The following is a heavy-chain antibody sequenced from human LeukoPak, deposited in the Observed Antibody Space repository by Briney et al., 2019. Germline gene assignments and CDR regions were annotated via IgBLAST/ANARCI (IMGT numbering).Heavy chain of an antibody. CDR2: INPNSGGT. D-gene: IGHD4-11*01. V-gene: IGHV1-2*07. J-gene: IGHJ4*02. CDR3: ESGAATTGFDY. Sequence: ASVKVSCKAPGYTFTDYYMHGGRQAPGQGREWMGWINPNSGGTNYAHKFQGRSPKTTDTSMLTGYMELSMLRSVDTAVYYCESGAATTGFDYWGQGTTVTVSS. CDR1: GYTFTDYY.